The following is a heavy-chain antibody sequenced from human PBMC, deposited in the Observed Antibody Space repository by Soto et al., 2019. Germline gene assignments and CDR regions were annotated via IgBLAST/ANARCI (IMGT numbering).Heavy chain of an antibody. Sequence: EVQLVESGGGLVKPGGSLRLSCAASGFTFSNAWMSWVRQAPGKGLEWVGRIKSKTDGGTTDYAAPVKGRFTISRDDSKNTLYLQMNSLKTEDTAVYYCTAQFPSLQWLVYVDYWGQGTLVTVSS. CDR2: IKSKTDGGTT. CDR3: TAQFPSLQWLVYVDY. D-gene: IGHD6-19*01. J-gene: IGHJ4*02. V-gene: IGHV3-15*01. CDR1: GFTFSNAW.